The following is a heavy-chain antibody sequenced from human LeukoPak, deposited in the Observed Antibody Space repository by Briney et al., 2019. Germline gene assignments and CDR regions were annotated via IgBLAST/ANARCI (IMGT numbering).Heavy chain of an antibody. D-gene: IGHD1-26*01. CDR2: IYTSGST. CDR3: ARHTLVGARNAFDI. CDR1: GGSISSYY. V-gene: IGHV4-4*07. J-gene: IGHJ3*02. Sequence: PSETLSLTCTVSGGSISSYYWSWIRQPAGKGLEWIGRIYTSGSTNYNPSLKSRVTMSVDTSKNQFSLKLSSVTAADTAVYYCARHTLVGARNAFDIWGQGTMVTVSS.